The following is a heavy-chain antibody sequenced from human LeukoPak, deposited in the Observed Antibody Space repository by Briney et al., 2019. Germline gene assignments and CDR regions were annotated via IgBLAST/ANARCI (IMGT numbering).Heavy chain of an antibody. D-gene: IGHD2-15*01. CDR2: IYPGDSDT. V-gene: IGHV5-51*01. CDR1: GYSFTSYW. J-gene: IGHJ4*02. CDR3: ARARYCSGGSCPGFDY. Sequence: GESLKISCKGSGYSFTSYWTGWVRQMPGKGLEWMGIIYPGDSDTRYSPSFQGQVTISADKSISTAYLQWSSLKASDTAMYYCARARYCSGGSCPGFDYWGQGTLVTVSS.